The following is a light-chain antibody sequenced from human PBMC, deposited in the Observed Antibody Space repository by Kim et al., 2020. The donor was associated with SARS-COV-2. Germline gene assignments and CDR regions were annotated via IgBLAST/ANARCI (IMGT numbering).Light chain of an antibody. CDR2: GAS. Sequence: EIVLTQSPGTLSLSPGERATLSCRASQSVSSSYLAWYQQKPGQAPRLLIYGASSRATGIPDRFSGSGSGTDFTLTISRLDPEDFAVYYCQQYGSSPEYTFGQGTKLEI. CDR1: QSVSSSY. J-gene: IGKJ2*01. CDR3: QQYGSSPEYT. V-gene: IGKV3-20*01.